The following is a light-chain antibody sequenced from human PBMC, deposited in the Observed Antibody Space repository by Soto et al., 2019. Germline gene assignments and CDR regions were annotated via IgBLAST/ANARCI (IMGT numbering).Light chain of an antibody. V-gene: IGKV1-17*03. CDR2: AAS. CDR3: QQYNSYPWT. CDR1: QGIRTS. Sequence: DIQMAQSPSAMSASVGDRVTITCRASQGIRTSLAWFQQRAGEGPKRLIYAASTLESGVPSRFSGSASGTDFTLTISSLQPDDFATYYCQQYNSYPWTFGQGTKVDIK. J-gene: IGKJ1*01.